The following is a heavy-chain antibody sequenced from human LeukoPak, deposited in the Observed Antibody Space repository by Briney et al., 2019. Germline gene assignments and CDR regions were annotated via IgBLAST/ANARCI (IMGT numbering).Heavy chain of an antibody. CDR1: AGSISSGDYY. D-gene: IGHD1-26*01. CDR2: IYYSGST. Sequence: PSETLSLTCTVSAGSISSGDYYWSWIRQPPGKGLEWIGYIYYSGSTYYNPSLKSRVTISVDTSKNQFSLKLSSVTAADTAVYYCARARGSYLLTYTDYWGQGTLVTVSS. CDR3: ARARGSYLLTYTDY. V-gene: IGHV4-30-4*08. J-gene: IGHJ4*02.